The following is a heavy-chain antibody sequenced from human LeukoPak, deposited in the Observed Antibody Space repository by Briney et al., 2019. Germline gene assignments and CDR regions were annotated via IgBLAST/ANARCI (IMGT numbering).Heavy chain of an antibody. J-gene: IGHJ4*02. CDR3: PRDGDWAVRGADY. D-gene: IGHD3-16*01. V-gene: IGHV3-7*01. CDR2: IKEDGSEK. Sequence: PGGSLRLSCAASGFTFSNFWMNWVRQAPGKGLEWVANIKEDGSEKYYVDSVKGRFTISRDNAKNSLYLQMNSLRADDTAVYYCPRDGDWAVRGADYRGQGTLVTVSS. CDR1: GFTFSNFW.